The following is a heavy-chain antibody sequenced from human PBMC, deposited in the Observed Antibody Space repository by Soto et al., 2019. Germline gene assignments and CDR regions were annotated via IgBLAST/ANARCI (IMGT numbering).Heavy chain of an antibody. V-gene: IGHV3-66*01. J-gene: IGHJ4*02. CDR1: GFTVSNNY. Sequence: EVQLVESGGGLVQPGGSLRLSCAVSGFTVSNNYMSWVRQAPGKGLEWVSVIYSGGSTYYADSIKGRFTISRDNSKNTLYLQMKSLIAEDTAVYYCATSPTVGHWGQGTRVTVSS. CDR3: ATSPTVGH. D-gene: IGHD2-2*01. CDR2: IYSGGST.